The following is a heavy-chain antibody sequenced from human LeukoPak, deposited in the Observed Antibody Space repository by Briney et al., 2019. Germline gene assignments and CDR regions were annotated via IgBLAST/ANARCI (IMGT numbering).Heavy chain of an antibody. J-gene: IGHJ6*02. CDR3: ARLPEYYYYYGMDV. D-gene: IGHD1-14*01. CDR2: IIPIFGTA. Sequence: SVKVSCKASGYTFTGYYMHWVRQAPGQGLEWMGGIIPIFGTANYAQKFQGRVTITADESTNTAYMELSSLRSEDTAVYYCARLPEYYYYYGMDVWGQGTTVTVSS. CDR1: GYTFTGYY. V-gene: IGHV1-69*13.